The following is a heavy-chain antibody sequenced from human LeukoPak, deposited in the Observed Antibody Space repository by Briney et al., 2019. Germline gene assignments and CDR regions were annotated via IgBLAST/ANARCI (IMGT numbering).Heavy chain of an antibody. J-gene: IGHJ6*02. V-gene: IGHV4-59*07. CDR1: GLSISSDY. D-gene: IGHD3-10*01. CDR3: ARSRFGSGSYCYYGMDV. CDR2: IYNSGSN. Sequence: SDTLSLICSVSGLSISSDYWNWIRQPPGKGLEWIGNIYNSGSNNYNPSIKSRVTISVGTSKTEFSLMVSSVTAVDTAVYYCARSRFGSGSYCYYGMDVWGQGTTVTVSS.